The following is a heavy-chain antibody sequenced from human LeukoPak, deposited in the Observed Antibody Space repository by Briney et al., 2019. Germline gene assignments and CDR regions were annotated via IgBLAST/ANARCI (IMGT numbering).Heavy chain of an antibody. J-gene: IGHJ4*02. V-gene: IGHV1-46*01. CDR1: GYTFTSYY. D-gene: IGHD6-13*01. Sequence: ASVKVSCKASGYTFTSYYMHWVRQAPGQGLEWMGIINPSGGSTNYAQKFQGRVTMTRDTSTSTVYMELSSLRSEDTAVYYCARDRTKGIAAAGIDYWGQGTLVTVSS. CDR2: INPSGGST. CDR3: ARDRTKGIAAAGIDY.